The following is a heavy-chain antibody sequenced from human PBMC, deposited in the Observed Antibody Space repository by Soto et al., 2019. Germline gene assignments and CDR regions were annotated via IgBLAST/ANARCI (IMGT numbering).Heavy chain of an antibody. CDR1: GYTFTSYD. J-gene: IGHJ6*02. V-gene: IGHV1-8*01. CDR2: MNPNSGNT. Sequence: QVQLVQSGAEVKKPGASVKVSCKASGYTFTSYDINWVRQATGQGLEWMGWMNPNSGNTGYAQKFQGRVTTTRNTSISTACMELSSLRSEDTAVYYCARWPDGYYYYGMDVWGQGTTVTVSS. CDR3: ARWPDGYYYYGMDV.